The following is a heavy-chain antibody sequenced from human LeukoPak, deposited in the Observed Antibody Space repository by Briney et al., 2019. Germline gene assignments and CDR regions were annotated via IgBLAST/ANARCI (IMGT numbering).Heavy chain of an antibody. CDR3: ARDSLGTSSGWFDP. CDR1: GFTFSRFG. D-gene: IGHD6-19*01. J-gene: IGHJ5*02. CDR2: FDGNADGT. Sequence: PGGSLRLSCVTSGFTFSRFGMTWVRQPPGKGLEWVASFDGNADGTYYADSVKGRCTISRDNSKNTLYLQMNSLRAEDTAIYYCARDSLGTSSGWFDPWGQGTLVTVSS. V-gene: IGHV3-23*01.